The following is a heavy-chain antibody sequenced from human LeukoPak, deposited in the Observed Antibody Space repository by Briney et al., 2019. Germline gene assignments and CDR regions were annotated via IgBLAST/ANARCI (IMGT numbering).Heavy chain of an antibody. Sequence: SETLSLTCTVSGXSISTYYGSWIRQPPGKGLEWIGYISYSGSTNYNPSVKSRVTMSVDTSKKQFSLNLNSLTAADTAVYYCARGGTAVAAPYAFDLWGQGTMVTVSS. CDR3: ARGGTAVAAPYAFDL. V-gene: IGHV4-59*01. CDR1: GXSISTYY. J-gene: IGHJ3*01. D-gene: IGHD4-23*01. CDR2: ISYSGST.